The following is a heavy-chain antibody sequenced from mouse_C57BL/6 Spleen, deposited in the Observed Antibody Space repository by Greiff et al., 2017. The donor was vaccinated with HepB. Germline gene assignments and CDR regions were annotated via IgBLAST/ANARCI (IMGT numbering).Heavy chain of an antibody. Sequence: EVKLEESGGGLVQPGGSMKLSCVASGFTFSNYWMNWVRQSPEKGLEWVAQIRLKSDNYATNYAESVKGRFTISRDDSKSSVYLQMNNLRAEDTGIYYPWVSYYFDYWGQGTTLTVSS. D-gene: IGHD4-1*01. CDR3: WVSYYFDY. CDR1: GFTFSNYW. J-gene: IGHJ2*01. V-gene: IGHV6-3*01. CDR2: IRLKSDNYAT.